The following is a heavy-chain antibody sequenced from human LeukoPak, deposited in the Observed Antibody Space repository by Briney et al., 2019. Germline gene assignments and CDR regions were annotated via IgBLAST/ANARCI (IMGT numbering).Heavy chain of an antibody. D-gene: IGHD6-13*01. CDR1: GGSISSSGYY. CDR3: ASSQYPIAAADNWFDP. V-gene: IGHV4-39*01. Sequence: KPSETLSLTCGVSGGSISSSGYYWGWIRQPPGKGLEWIGTIYYSGSTYYNPSHPSLKSRVTMSVDTSKNQFSLKLSSVTAADTAVYYCASSQYPIAAADNWFDPWGQGTLVTVSS. CDR2: IYYSGST. J-gene: IGHJ5*02.